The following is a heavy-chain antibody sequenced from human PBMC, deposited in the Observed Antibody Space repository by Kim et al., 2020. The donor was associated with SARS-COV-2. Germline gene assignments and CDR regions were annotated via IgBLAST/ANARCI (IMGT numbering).Heavy chain of an antibody. D-gene: IGHD4-17*01. CDR3: ARTTVVTDAFDI. V-gene: IGHV1-46*01. Sequence: SYAQKFQGRVTMTRDTSTSTVYMELSSLRSEDTAVYYCARTTVVTDAFDIWGQGTMVTVSS. J-gene: IGHJ3*02.